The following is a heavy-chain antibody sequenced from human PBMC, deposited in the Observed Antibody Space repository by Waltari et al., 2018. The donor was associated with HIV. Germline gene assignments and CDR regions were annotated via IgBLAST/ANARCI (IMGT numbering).Heavy chain of an antibody. CDR2: INSTPGNP. Sequence: QVQLVQSGSELKKPGASVKVYCKASGYTFTKYAMNLVRQAPGQGLEWMGWINSTPGNPTYAQGLTGRYVFCVETAVSTAYMQISYRKAEDTAVYYCARIHPSRSHPYSDYAMDVWGQGTTVTVSS. CDR3: ARIHPSRSHPYSDYAMDV. V-gene: IGHV7-4-1*02. D-gene: IGHD4-4*01. J-gene: IGHJ6*02. CDR1: GYTFTKYA.